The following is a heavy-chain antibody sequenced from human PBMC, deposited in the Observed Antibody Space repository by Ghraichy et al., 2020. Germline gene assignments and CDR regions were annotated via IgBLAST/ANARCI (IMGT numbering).Heavy chain of an antibody. D-gene: IGHD5-24*01. CDR3: TRDSNGMAKTPG. J-gene: IGHJ4*02. V-gene: IGHV3-53*01. CDR2: IYSGGGT. CDR1: GFTFSSYA. Sequence: GGSLRLSCAASGFTFSSYAMSWVRQAPGKGLEWVSLIYSGGGTLYADSVKGRFTISRDSSKNTLYLQMNSLRAEDTAVYYCTRDSNGMAKTPGWGQGTLVTVSS.